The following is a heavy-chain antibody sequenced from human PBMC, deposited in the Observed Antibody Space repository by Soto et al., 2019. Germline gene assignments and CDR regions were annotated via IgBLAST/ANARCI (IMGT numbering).Heavy chain of an antibody. CDR3: AYLPCSGGSCYWFSYSGMDV. J-gene: IGHJ6*02. CDR2: IYWDDDK. D-gene: IGHD2-15*01. V-gene: IGHV2-5*02. CDR1: GFSLSTSGVD. Sequence: QITLKESGPTLVKPTQTLTLTCTFSGFSLSTSGVDVAWIRQPPEKALEWLALIYWDDDKRYRPSLETRLTITKDTSKNQVVLTMTNVDSVDTATYYCAYLPCSGGSCYWFSYSGMDVWGQGTTVIVSS.